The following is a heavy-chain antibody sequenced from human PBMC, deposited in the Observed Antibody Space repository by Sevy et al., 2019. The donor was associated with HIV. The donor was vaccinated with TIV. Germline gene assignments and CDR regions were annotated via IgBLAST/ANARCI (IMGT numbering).Heavy chain of an antibody. Sequence: LLQLRETLSLTCTVSGGSISSFYWNWIRQSPGKGLEWIGYISYSGSTNYNPSLKSRVTISVDTSKNQFSLKLSSVTAADTAVYYCARGIFSYGYWREFDYWGQGNLVTVSS. V-gene: IGHV4-59*01. CDR3: ARGIFSYGYWREFDY. CDR2: ISYSGST. D-gene: IGHD5-18*01. J-gene: IGHJ4*02. CDR1: GGSISSFY.